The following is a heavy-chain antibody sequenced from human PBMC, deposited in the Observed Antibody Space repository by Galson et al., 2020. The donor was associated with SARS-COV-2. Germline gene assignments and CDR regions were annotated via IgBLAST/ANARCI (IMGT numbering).Heavy chain of an antibody. CDR3: AKGAHQFDY. CDR2: IWYDGSNK. J-gene: IGHJ4*02. CDR1: GFTFSSYG. V-gene: IGHV3-33*06. Sequence: GGSLRLSCAASGFTFSSYGIHWVRQAPGKGLEWVAVIWYDGSNKYYADSVKGRFTISRDNSKNTLYLQMNSLRAEDTAVYYCAKGAHQFDYWGQGTLVTVSS.